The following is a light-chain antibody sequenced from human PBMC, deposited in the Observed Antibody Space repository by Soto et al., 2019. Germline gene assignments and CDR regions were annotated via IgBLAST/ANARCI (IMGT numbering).Light chain of an antibody. CDR3: AAWDDSLRGRV. J-gene: IGLJ2*01. V-gene: IGLV1-44*01. CDR1: SSNIGSNP. Sequence: QAVVTQPPSASGTPGQRVTISCSGSSSNIGSNPVSWYQQLPGTAPKSLIYSDNQRPSGVPDRISGSRSGTSASLAISGLQSEDEAEYYRAAWDDSLRGRVFVGGTKLTVL. CDR2: SDN.